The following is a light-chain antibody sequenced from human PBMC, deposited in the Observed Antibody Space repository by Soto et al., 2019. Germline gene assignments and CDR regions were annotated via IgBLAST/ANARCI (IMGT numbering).Light chain of an antibody. V-gene: IGKV3-11*01. Sequence: EIVLTQSPATLSFSPGERATLSCRASQSVSSYLAWYQQKPGQAPRLLIYDASNRATGIPARFSGSGSGTAFTLTISSLEPEDFAVYYCQQRSNWPLMYTCGQGTKLEIK. CDR2: DAS. CDR1: QSVSSY. J-gene: IGKJ2*01. CDR3: QQRSNWPLMYT.